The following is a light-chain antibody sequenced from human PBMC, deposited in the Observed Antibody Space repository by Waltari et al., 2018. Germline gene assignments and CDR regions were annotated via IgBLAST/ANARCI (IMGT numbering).Light chain of an antibody. CDR1: QGISSW. CDR3: QQANRFPLT. Sequence: SVGDRVTITCRASQGISSWLAWYQQKPGTAPKLLIYAASDLQSGVPSRFSGGGSGTDFTLSISTLQPEDFATYYCQQANRFPLTFGPGTKVEIK. CDR2: AAS. V-gene: IGKV1D-12*01. J-gene: IGKJ3*01.